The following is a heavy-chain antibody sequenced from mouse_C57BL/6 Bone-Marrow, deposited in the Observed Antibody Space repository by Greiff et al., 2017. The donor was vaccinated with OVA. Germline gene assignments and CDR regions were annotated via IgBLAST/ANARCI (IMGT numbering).Heavy chain of an antibody. D-gene: IGHD1-1*01. CDR1: GFTFSSYA. CDR3: TRAGFTTVLDY. CDR2: ISSGGDYI. Sequence: DVHLVESGEGLVKPGGSLKLSCAASGFTFSSYAMSWVRQTPEKRLEWVAYISSGGDYIYYADTVKGRFTISRDNARNTLYLQMSSLKSEDTAMYYCTRAGFTTVLDYWGQGTTLTVSS. V-gene: IGHV5-9-1*02. J-gene: IGHJ2*01.